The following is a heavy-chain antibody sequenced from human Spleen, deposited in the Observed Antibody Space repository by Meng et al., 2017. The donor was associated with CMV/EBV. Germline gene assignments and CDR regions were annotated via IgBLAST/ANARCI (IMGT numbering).Heavy chain of an antibody. CDR1: GYTFTSYG. Sequence: ASVKVSCKASGYTFTSYGISWVRQAPGQGLEWMGWINPNSGGTNYAQKFQGRVTMTRDTSISTAYMELSRLRSDDTAVYYCARLLVGSEAFDYWGQGTLVTVSS. CDR3: ARLLVGSEAFDY. V-gene: IGHV1-2*02. J-gene: IGHJ4*02. D-gene: IGHD3-10*01. CDR2: INPNSGGT.